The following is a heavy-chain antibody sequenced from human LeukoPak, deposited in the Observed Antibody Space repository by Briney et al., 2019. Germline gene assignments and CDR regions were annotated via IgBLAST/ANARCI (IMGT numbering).Heavy chain of an antibody. V-gene: IGHV3-23*01. D-gene: IGHD2-2*01. Sequence: PGGSLRLICAASGFTFISYSMGWVRQAPGKGLEWVSAISGSGGSTYYADSVKGRFTISRDNSKNTLYLQMNSLRAEDTAVYYCAKGQRNIVVVPAAWDYFDYWGQGTLVTVSS. CDR3: AKGQRNIVVVPAAWDYFDY. CDR2: ISGSGGST. CDR1: GFTFISYS. J-gene: IGHJ4*02.